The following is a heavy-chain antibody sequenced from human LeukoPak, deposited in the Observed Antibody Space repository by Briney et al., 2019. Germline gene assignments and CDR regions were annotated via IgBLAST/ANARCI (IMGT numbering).Heavy chain of an antibody. CDR2: ISSSGSTI. Sequence: GGTLRLSCAASGFTFSSYGMSWVRQAPGKGLEWVSYISSSGSTIYYADSVKGRFTLSRDNAKNSLYLQMNSLRAEDTAVYYCARTGVSYPYYFEYWGQGTLVTVSS. D-gene: IGHD1-26*01. J-gene: IGHJ4*02. V-gene: IGHV3-48*04. CDR3: ARTGVSYPYYFEY. CDR1: GFTFSSYG.